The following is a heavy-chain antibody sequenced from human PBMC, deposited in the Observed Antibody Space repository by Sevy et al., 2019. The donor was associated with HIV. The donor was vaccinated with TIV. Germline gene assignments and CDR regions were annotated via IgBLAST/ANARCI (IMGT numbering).Heavy chain of an antibody. CDR1: GGSITSLY. D-gene: IGHD1-26*01. CDR3: AGENAWGRGYS. CDR2: IYYNGHI. J-gene: IGHJ4*02. Sequence: SETLSLTCTVSGGSITSLYWNWIRQPPGKGLEWIATIYYNGHINYNPSLKSRVTLSLDTSKNKFSLRLSSVTAADTAMYYCAGENAWGRGYSWGQGTLVTVSS. V-gene: IGHV4-59*08.